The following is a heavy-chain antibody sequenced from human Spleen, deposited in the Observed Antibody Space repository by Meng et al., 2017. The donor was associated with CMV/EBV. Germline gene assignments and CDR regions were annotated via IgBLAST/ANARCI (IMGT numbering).Heavy chain of an antibody. J-gene: IGHJ6*02. V-gene: IGHV3-30*02. CDR2: IRYDGSNQ. Sequence: GGSLRLSCAASGFTFSRAGMHWVRQAPGKGLEWVSFIRYDGSNQYYADSVKGRFTISRDNSKNTVFLQMNGLRAEDTAVYYCARDLIVVVPAAIGESYYYYGMDVWGQGTTVTVSS. CDR3: ARDLIVVVPAAIGESYYYYGMDV. CDR1: GFTFSRAG. D-gene: IGHD2-2*01.